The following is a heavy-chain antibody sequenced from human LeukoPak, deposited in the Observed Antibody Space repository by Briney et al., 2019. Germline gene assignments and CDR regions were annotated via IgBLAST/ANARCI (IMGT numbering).Heavy chain of an antibody. J-gene: IGHJ6*02. CDR1: GGSITSLY. CDR2: VHYSGAT. D-gene: IGHD5-24*01. Sequence: SETLSLTCSVSGGSITSLYWSWIRQPPGKGLEYIGYVHYSGATNYNPSLKSRLIISMDTSKNQFSLNLNSVTAADTAVYYCARSATIAMFRYGMDVWGQGTTVTVSS. CDR3: ARSATIAMFRYGMDV. V-gene: IGHV4-59*11.